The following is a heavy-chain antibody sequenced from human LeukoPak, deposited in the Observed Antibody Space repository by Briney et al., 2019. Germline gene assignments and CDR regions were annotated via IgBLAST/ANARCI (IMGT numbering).Heavy chain of an antibody. J-gene: IGHJ5*02. CDR2: IKSNTDGGTT. V-gene: IGHV3-15*01. CDR1: GFSFSNAW. Sequence: GGSLRLSCAASGFSFSNAWMSWVRQAPGKGLEWVGRIKSNTDGGTTDYAAPVKGRFTISRDDSKNTLYLQMNSLKTEDTAVYYCTTLNFIVVVPAGWFDPWGQGTLVTVSS. D-gene: IGHD2-2*01. CDR3: TTLNFIVVVPAGWFDP.